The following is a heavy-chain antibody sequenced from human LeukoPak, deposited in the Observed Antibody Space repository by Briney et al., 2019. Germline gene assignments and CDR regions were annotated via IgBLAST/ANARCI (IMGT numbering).Heavy chain of an antibody. D-gene: IGHD6-19*01. CDR1: GFTFSDYA. J-gene: IGHJ4*02. V-gene: IGHV3-49*04. CDR3: SRAYSTGWLGINDY. Sequence: GGSLRLSCTASGFTFSDYAMTWVRQAPGKGLEGVGFIRNKANGGTADYAASVTGRFTISRDDSKTIAYLQMNSLRADDTAVCYCSRAYSTGWLGINDYWGQGALVTVSS. CDR2: IRNKANGGTA.